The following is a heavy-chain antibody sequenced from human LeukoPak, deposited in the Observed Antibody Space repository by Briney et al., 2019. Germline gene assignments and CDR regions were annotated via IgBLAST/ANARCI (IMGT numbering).Heavy chain of an antibody. J-gene: IGHJ4*02. D-gene: IGHD2/OR15-2a*01. CDR3: ARDLGDRSRAYFAFDY. CDR2: IYYSGGT. CDR1: GGSISSGGYY. Sequence: SQTLSLTCTVSGGSISSGGYYWSWIRQHPGKGLEWIGYIYYSGGTYYNPSLKSRVTISVDTSKNQFSLRLSSVTAADTAVYYCARDLGDRSRAYFAFDYWGQGTLVTVSS. V-gene: IGHV4-31*03.